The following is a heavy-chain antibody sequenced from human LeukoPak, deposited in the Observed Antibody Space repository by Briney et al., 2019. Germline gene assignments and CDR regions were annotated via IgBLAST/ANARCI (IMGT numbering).Heavy chain of an antibody. CDR1: GFTFSSYA. V-gene: IGHV3-23*01. CDR3: AKGLVPAAIFYERNWFDP. J-gene: IGHJ5*02. Sequence: PGRSLTLSCAASGFTFSSYAMSWVRQAPGKGLEWVSAISGSGGSTYYADSVKGRFTISRDNSKNTLYLQMNSMRAEDTAVYYCAKGLVPAAIFYERNWFDPWGQGTLVTVSS. CDR2: ISGSGGST. D-gene: IGHD2-2*01.